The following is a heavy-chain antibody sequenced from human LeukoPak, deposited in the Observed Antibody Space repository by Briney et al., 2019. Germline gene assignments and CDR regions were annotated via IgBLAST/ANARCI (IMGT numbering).Heavy chain of an antibody. CDR3: ARASGYYGSGSYYNWFDP. CDR2: INPNSGGT. V-gene: IGHV1-2*02. D-gene: IGHD3-10*01. Sequence: ASVKVSCKASGGTFSSYAISWVRQAPGQGLEWMGWINPNSGGTNYAQKFQGRVTMTRDTSISTAYMELSRLRSDDTAVYYCARASGYYGSGSYYNWFDPWGQGTLVTVSS. J-gene: IGHJ5*02. CDR1: GGTFSSYA.